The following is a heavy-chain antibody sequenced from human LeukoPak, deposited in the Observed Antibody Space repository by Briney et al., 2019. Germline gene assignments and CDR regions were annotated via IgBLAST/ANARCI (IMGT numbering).Heavy chain of an antibody. CDR2: ISSSSGTI. CDR1: GFSFGDYT. V-gene: IGHV3-48*01. CDR3: ARDARFHYGPGSYSRPDGTVDF. J-gene: IGHJ4*02. Sequence: QSGGFLRLSCAAAGFSFGDYTMNWVRQAPGERLEWISYISSSSGTIYYADFVNGHFTITRNNAKKSLYLQMNNLRAEDTAVYYCARDARFHYGPGSYSRPDGTVDFWGQGTLVTVSS. D-gene: IGHD3-10*01.